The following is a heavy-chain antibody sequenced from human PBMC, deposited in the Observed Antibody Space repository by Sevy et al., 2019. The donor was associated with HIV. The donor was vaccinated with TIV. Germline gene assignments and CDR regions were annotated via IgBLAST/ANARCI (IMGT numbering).Heavy chain of an antibody. Sequence: GGSLRLSCAASGFTFSSYAMSWVRQAPGKGLEWVSAISGSGGSTYYADSVKGRFTISRDNSKNTLYLQMNSLRAEDTAVDYCAKVLAAAGKPRAFDPWGQGTLVTVSS. J-gene: IGHJ5*02. V-gene: IGHV3-23*01. D-gene: IGHD6-13*01. CDR1: GFTFSSYA. CDR2: ISGSGGST. CDR3: AKVLAAAGKPRAFDP.